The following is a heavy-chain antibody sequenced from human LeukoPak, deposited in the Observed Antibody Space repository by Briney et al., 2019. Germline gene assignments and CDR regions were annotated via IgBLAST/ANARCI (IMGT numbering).Heavy chain of an antibody. CDR1: GFTFSSYA. CDR2: ISGSGGST. Sequence: GGSLRLSCAASGFTFSSYAMSWVRQAPGKGLEWVSAISGSGGSTYYADPVKGRFTISRDNSKNTLYLQMNSLRAEDTAVYYCAKGSTAMVNYFDYWGQGTLVTVSS. J-gene: IGHJ4*02. CDR3: AKGSTAMVNYFDY. V-gene: IGHV3-23*01. D-gene: IGHD5-18*01.